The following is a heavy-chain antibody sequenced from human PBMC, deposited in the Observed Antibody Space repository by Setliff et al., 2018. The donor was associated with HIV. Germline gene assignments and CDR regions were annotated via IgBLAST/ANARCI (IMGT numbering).Heavy chain of an antibody. Sequence: SETLSLTCTVSGGSMSVYYWNWIRQPAGKGLEWIGRIFTSGTTNYNPSLKSRISMSLDMSKNQVSLNLRSVTAADTAVYFCARDRHSSGLGSYGPWGPGILVTVSS. D-gene: IGHD3-10*01. CDR1: GGSMSVYY. CDR2: IFTSGTT. CDR3: ARDRHSSGLGSYGP. V-gene: IGHV4-4*07. J-gene: IGHJ5*02.